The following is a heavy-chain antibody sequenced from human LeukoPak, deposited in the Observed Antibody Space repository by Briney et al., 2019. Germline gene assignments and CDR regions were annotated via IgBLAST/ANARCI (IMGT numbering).Heavy chain of an antibody. CDR3: ARRYYGSATYRLPYDY. CDR1: GFTFSDYS. Sequence: PGGSLRLSCAASGFTFSDYSMNWVRQAPGKGLEWVSSISSSSIYIYYADSAKGRFTISRDNAENSLYLQMSSLRAEDTAVYYCARRYYGSATYRLPYDYWGQGTLVTVSS. J-gene: IGHJ4*02. CDR2: ISSSSIYI. D-gene: IGHD3-22*01. V-gene: IGHV3-21*01.